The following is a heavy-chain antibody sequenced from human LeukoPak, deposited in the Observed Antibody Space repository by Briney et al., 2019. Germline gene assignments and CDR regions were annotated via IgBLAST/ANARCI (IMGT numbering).Heavy chain of an antibody. D-gene: IGHD5-18*01. J-gene: IGHJ4*02. CDR3: ARVGYSYGYFDY. CDR2: ISCSSSYI. CDR1: GFTFSSYS. Sequence: GGSLRLSCAASGFTFSSYSMNWVRQAPGKGLEWVSSISCSSSYIYCADSVKGRFTISRDNAKNSLYLQMNSLRAEDTAVYYCARVGYSYGYFDYWGQGNLVTVSS. V-gene: IGHV3-21*01.